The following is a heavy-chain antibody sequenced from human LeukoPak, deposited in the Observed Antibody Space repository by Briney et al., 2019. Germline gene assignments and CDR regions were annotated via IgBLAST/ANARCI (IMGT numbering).Heavy chain of an antibody. D-gene: IGHD2-21*02. J-gene: IGHJ3*02. CDR2: ISGSGGST. V-gene: IGHV3-23*01. Sequence: GGSLRLSCAASGFTFSSYAMSWVRQAPGKGLEWVSAISGSGGSTYYADSVKGRFTISRDNSKNTLYLQMNSLRAEDTAVYYCAKADRPRIVVVTAYHDAFDIWGQGTMVTVSS. CDR3: AKADRPRIVVVTAYHDAFDI. CDR1: GFTFSSYA.